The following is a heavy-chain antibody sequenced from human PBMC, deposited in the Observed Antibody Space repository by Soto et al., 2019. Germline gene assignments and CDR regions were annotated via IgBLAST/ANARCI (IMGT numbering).Heavy chain of an antibody. CDR1: GYTFIDYY. Sequence: QVQLLESGGDLVKPGGSLRLSCAASGYTFIDYYMSWIRHAPGKGLEWISYIDTSGTKIYYADSVKGRFTITRDNAKNSLYLEMNSLRDEDTAVYYCASHYDMWSGYLSPVDYWGQGTLVTISS. J-gene: IGHJ4*02. CDR3: ASHYDMWSGYLSPVDY. CDR2: IDTSGTKI. V-gene: IGHV3-11*01. D-gene: IGHD3-3*01.